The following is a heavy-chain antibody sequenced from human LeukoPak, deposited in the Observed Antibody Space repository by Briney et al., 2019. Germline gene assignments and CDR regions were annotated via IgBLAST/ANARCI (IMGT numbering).Heavy chain of an antibody. CDR2: ITWDGGST. J-gene: IGHJ4*02. Sequence: GGSLRLSCVGSGFTFGEYGMHWVRQVPGKGLEWVSHITWDGGSTYYAGSVKGRFTISRDNSKNTLYLQMNSLRAEDTAVYYCAKGLGVRWLQYGGYFDYWGQGTLVTVSS. V-gene: IGHV3-43D*03. CDR3: AKGLGVRWLQYGGYFDY. D-gene: IGHD5-24*01. CDR1: GFTFGEYG.